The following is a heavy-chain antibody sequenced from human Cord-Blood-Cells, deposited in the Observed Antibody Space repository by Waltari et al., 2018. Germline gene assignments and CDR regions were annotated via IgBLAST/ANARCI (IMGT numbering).Heavy chain of an antibody. CDR3: AKDYSGSYYSAFDI. CDR2: ISWNSGSI. CDR1: GFTFADYA. J-gene: IGHJ3*02. V-gene: IGHV3-9*01. Sequence: EVQLVESGGGLVQPGRSLRLSCAASGFTFADYAMHWVRQAPGKGLEWVSGISWNSGSIGYADSVKGRFTISRDNAKNSLYLQMNSLRAEDTALYYCAKDYSGSYYSAFDIWGQGTMVTVSS. D-gene: IGHD1-26*01.